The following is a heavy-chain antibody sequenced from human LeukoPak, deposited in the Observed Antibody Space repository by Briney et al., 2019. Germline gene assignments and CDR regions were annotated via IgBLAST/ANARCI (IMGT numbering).Heavy chain of an antibody. J-gene: IGHJ4*02. D-gene: IGHD6-19*01. CDR1: GYTFTSYG. CDR2: ISAYNGNT. Sequence: GASVKVSCKASGYTFTSYGISWVRQAPGQGLEWMGWISAYNGNTNYAQKLQGRVTMTTDTSTSTAYMELRSLRSDDTAVYYCARVSSIGGGWYSRYYFDYWGKGTLVTAS. V-gene: IGHV1-18*04. CDR3: ARVSSIGGGWYSRYYFDY.